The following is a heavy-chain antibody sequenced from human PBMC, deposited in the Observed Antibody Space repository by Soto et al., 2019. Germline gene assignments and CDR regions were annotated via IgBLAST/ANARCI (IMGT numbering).Heavy chain of an antibody. Sequence: SETLSLTCTVSGGSISTYYWSWIRQPPGKGLEWIGYIYDSGSTDYNPSLKSRVTISVDTSKNQFSLKLSSVTAADTAVYYCARHGGRYCSGGTCYIYWHFDLCGRGTLVTVSS. CDR3: ARHGGRYCSGGTCYIYWHFDL. J-gene: IGHJ2*01. CDR1: GGSISTYY. D-gene: IGHD2-15*01. CDR2: IYDSGST. V-gene: IGHV4-59*08.